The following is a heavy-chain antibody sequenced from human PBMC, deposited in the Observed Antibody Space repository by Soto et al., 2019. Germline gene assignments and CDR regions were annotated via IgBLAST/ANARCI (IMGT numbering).Heavy chain of an antibody. Sequence: ASVKVSCKASGYTFSSYGINWVRQAPGQGLEGLGWISPYNDDTKYAQMVQGRVTMTTDTSSRTAYMALRSLRSDDTAVYFCARGGYYDSSGSRNYHYYGMDVWGQGTTVTVSS. V-gene: IGHV1-18*01. CDR3: ARGGYYDSSGSRNYHYYGMDV. CDR1: GYTFSSYG. J-gene: IGHJ6*02. CDR2: ISPYNDDT. D-gene: IGHD3-22*01.